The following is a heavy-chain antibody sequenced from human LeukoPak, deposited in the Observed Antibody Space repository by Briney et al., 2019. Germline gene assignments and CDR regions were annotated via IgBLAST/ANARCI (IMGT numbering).Heavy chain of an antibody. J-gene: IGHJ6*02. V-gene: IGHV3-13*01. CDR3: ARGHSSSWYRGDPNYYYGMDV. Sequence: GGSLRLSCAASGFTFSSYAMSWVRQAPGKGLEWVSAIGTAGGTYYPGSVKGRFTISRENAKNSLYLQMNSLRAGDTAVYYYARGHSSSWYRGDPNYYYGMDVWGQGTTVTVSS. CDR2: IGTAGGT. CDR1: GFTFSSYA. D-gene: IGHD6-13*01.